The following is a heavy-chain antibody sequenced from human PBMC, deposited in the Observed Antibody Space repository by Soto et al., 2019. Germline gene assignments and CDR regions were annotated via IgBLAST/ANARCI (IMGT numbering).Heavy chain of an antibody. CDR2: IYWDDDK. V-gene: IGHV2-5*02. J-gene: IGHJ1*01. CDR3: AYSPPATVTTSAEYFQH. D-gene: IGHD4-17*01. CDR1: AFSLSTSGVG. Sequence: QITLKESGPPLVKPTQTLTLTCTFSAFSLSTSGVGVGWIRQPPGKALEWLALIYWDDDKRYSPSLKSRLTITKDTSKNQVVLTMTNMDPVDTATYYCAYSPPATVTTSAEYFQHWGQGTLVTVSS.